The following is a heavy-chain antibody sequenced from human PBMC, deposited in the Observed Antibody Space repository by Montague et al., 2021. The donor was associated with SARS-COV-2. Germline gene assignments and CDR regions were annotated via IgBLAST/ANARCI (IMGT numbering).Heavy chain of an antibody. Sequence: TLSLTCTVSGGSISSGGYYWSWIRQQLGKGLEWIGYIYYSGSTYYNPSLKSRVTILVDASKNQFSLKLTSVTAADTAVYYCARGQEGVNMVVVVLGFYYDMDVWSKGTTVTVSS. J-gene: IGHJ6*04. V-gene: IGHV4-31*03. CDR1: GGSISSGGYY. CDR2: IYYSGST. D-gene: IGHD3-22*01. CDR3: ARGQEGVNMVVVVLGFYYDMDV.